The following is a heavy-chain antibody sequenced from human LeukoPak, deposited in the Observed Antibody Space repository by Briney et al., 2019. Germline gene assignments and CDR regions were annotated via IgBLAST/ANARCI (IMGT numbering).Heavy chain of an antibody. V-gene: IGHV1-8*02. D-gene: IGHD6-13*01. CDR2: MNPNSGNT. CDR1: GYTFTSYG. J-gene: IGHJ6*02. Sequence: ASVKVSCKASGYTFTSYGISWVRQAPGQGLEWMGWMNPNSGNTGYAQKFQGRVTMTRNTSISTAYMELSSLRSEDTAVYYCASTNSLAAAVSYYYYGMDVWGQGTTVTVSS. CDR3: ASTNSLAAAVSYYYYGMDV.